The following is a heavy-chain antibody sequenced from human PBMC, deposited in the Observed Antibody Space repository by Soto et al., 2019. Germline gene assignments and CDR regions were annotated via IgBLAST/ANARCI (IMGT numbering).Heavy chain of an antibody. CDR3: ARDSENDYGDPYYYGMDV. D-gene: IGHD4-17*01. CDR1: GGSISSYY. V-gene: IGHV4-4*07. J-gene: IGHJ6*02. CDR2: IYTSGST. Sequence: SETLSLTCTVSGGSISSYYWSWIRQPAGKGLEWIGRIYTSGSTNYNPSLKSRVTMSVDTSKNQFSLKLSSVTAADTAGYYCARDSENDYGDPYYYGMDVWGQGTTVTVSS.